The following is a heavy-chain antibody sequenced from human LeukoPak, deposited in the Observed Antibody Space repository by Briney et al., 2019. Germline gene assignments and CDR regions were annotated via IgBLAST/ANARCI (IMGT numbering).Heavy chain of an antibody. D-gene: IGHD1-26*01. J-gene: IGHJ4*02. V-gene: IGHV3-15*01. CDR3: TTGLRGADTN. CDR1: GFTFSNTW. Sequence: GGSLRLSCAASGFTFSNTWLSWVRQAPGKGLEWVGRIKSKTDDGTTDYAAPVKGRFTISRDDSKNTLYLQMNSLKTEETAVYYCTTGLRGADTNWGLGTLVTVSS. CDR2: IKSKTDDGTT.